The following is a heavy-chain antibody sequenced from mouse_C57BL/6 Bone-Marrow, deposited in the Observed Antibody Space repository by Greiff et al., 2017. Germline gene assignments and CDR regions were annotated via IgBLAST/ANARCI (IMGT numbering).Heavy chain of an antibody. CDR3: ARRGVVGYFDY. J-gene: IGHJ2*01. Sequence: QVQLQQSGPELVKPGASVQISCKASGYAFSSSWMNWVKQRPGKGLEWIGRIYPGDGDTNYNGKFKGKATLTADKSSSTAYMQLSSLTSEDSAVYFCARRGVVGYFDYWGQGTTLTVSS. V-gene: IGHV1-82*01. CDR2: IYPGDGDT. CDR1: GYAFSSSW. D-gene: IGHD1-1*01.